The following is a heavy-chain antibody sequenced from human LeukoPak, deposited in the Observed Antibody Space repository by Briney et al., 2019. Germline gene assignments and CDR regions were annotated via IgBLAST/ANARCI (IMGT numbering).Heavy chain of an antibody. CDR2: ISAYNGNT. J-gene: IGHJ3*02. Sequence: ASVKVSCKASGYTFTRYGISWVRQAPGQGLEWMGWISAYNGNTNYAQKLQGRITMTTDTSTSTAYMELRSLRSDDTAVYYCARARLAVPWSAFDIWGQGTMVTVSS. CDR1: GYTFTRYG. D-gene: IGHD2-2*01. CDR3: ARARLAVPWSAFDI. V-gene: IGHV1-18*01.